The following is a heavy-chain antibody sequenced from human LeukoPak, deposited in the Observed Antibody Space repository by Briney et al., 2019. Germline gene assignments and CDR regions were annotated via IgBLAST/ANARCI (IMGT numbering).Heavy chain of an antibody. J-gene: IGHJ4*02. Sequence: SETLSLTCAVSGGFISSSNWWSWVRQPPGKGLEWIGEIYHSGSTNYNPSLKSRFTISVDKSKNQFSLNLTSVTAADTAVYYCARVSGGYGLDYWGQGILVTVSS. V-gene: IGHV4-4*02. CDR2: IYHSGST. CDR1: GGFISSSNW. D-gene: IGHD5-12*01. CDR3: ARVSGGYGLDY.